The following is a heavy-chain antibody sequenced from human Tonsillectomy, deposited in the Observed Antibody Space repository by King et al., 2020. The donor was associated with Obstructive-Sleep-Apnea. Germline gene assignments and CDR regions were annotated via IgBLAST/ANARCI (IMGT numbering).Heavy chain of an antibody. D-gene: IGHD2-2*01. J-gene: IGHJ4*02. CDR1: GGSISSGGYY. CDR2: IYYSGST. V-gene: IGHV4-31*03. CDR3: ARMDPDVVVPAATSDY. Sequence: QLQESGPGLVKPSQTLSLTCTVSGGSISSGGYYWSWIRQHPGKGLEWIGYIYYSGSTYYNPSHKSRVTISVDTSKNQFSLKLSSVTAADTAVYYCARMDPDVVVPAATSDYWGQGTLVTVSS.